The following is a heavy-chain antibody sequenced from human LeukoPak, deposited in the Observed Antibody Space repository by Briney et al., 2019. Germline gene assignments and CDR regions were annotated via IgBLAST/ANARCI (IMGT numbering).Heavy chain of an antibody. CDR3: ARESLGFWSGYSYYDY. D-gene: IGHD3-3*01. V-gene: IGHV4-34*01. CDR2: INHSGST. CDR1: GGSFSGYY. J-gene: IGHJ4*02. Sequence: PSETLSLTCAVYGGSFSGYYWTWIRQPPGKGLEWIGEINHSGSTNYNPSLKSRVTISVDRSKNQFSLKLSSVTAADTAVYYCARESLGFWSGYSYYDYWGQGTLVTVSS.